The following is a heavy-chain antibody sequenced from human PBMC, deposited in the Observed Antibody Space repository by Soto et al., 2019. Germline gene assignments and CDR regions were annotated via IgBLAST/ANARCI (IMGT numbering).Heavy chain of an antibody. V-gene: IGHV3-23*01. CDR1: GFRFSNYA. CDR2: IRVSGNST. CDR3: AKDFYGDYVGAYGMDV. D-gene: IGHD4-17*01. J-gene: IGHJ6*02. Sequence: EVHLLESGGGLVRPGGSLSFSCLAPGFRFSNYALSWVRQPPGKGLEWVSNIRVSGNSTYYADSVKGRFTISRDNSKNTLYLQMNSLRAEDTAVYYCAKDFYGDYVGAYGMDVWGQGTTVTVSS.